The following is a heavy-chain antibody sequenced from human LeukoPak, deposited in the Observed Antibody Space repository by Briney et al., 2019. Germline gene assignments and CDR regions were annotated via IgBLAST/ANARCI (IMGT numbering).Heavy chain of an antibody. CDR2: ISSSGSTI. CDR3: ARKRGYFYYMDV. V-gene: IGHV3-48*03. CDR1: GFTFSSYE. J-gene: IGHJ6*03. Sequence: GGSLRLSCAASGFTFSSYEMNWVRQAPGKGLEWVSYISSSGSTIYYADSVEGRFTISRDNAKNSLYLQMNSLRAEDTAVYYCARKRGYFYYMDVWGKGTTVTASS.